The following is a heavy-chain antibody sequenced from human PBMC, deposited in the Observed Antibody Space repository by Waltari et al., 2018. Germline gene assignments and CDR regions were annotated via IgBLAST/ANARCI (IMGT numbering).Heavy chain of an antibody. D-gene: IGHD6-19*01. Sequence: EVQLVESGGGLVQPGGSLRLSCAASGFTFTNYWMSWVRQAPGKGLEWVANINQDGSEKYYVDSVKGRFTISRDNAKNSLYLQMNSLRAEDTAVYYCARDARSGWDEIDYWGQGTLVTVSS. CDR3: ARDARSGWDEIDY. V-gene: IGHV3-7*01. J-gene: IGHJ4*02. CDR1: GFTFTNYW. CDR2: INQDGSEK.